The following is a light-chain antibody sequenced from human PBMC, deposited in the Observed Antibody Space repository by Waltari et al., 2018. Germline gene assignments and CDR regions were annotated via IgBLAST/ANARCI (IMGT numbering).Light chain of an antibody. CDR1: SSDVGSYNL. Sequence: QSALTQPASVSGSPGQSIAISCTGTSSDVGSYNLVSWYQHFPGKAPKLTLYEVNKRPLGIYNRFSGSKVGNTASLTISGLQAEDEGDYYCCSYTRGSVICGGGTKLTVL. CDR3: CSYTRGSVI. V-gene: IGLV2-23*02. CDR2: EVN. J-gene: IGLJ2*01.